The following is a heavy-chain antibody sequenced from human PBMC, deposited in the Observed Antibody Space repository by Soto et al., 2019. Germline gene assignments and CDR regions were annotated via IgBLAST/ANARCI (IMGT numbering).Heavy chain of an antibody. CDR2: IGTAGDP. CDR3: ARGLSEGGNSAEAFDI. J-gene: IGHJ3*02. V-gene: IGHV3-13*05. D-gene: IGHD1-7*01. Sequence: GGSLRLSCAASGFTFSSYDMHWVRQATGKGLEWVSAIGTAGDPYYPGSVKGRFTISRENAKNSLYLQMNSLRAGDTAVYYCARGLSEGGNSAEAFDIWGQGTMVTVSS. CDR1: GFTFSSYD.